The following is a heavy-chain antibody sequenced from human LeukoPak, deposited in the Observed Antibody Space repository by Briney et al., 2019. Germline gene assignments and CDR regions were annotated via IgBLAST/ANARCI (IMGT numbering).Heavy chain of an antibody. CDR3: ARESRLLWLGGFDH. D-gene: IGHD3-10*01. J-gene: IGHJ5*02. V-gene: IGHV4-34*01. CDR1: GGSVSGYY. CDR2: INHSGST. Sequence: SENLSRTCAVYGGSVSGYYWSWIRQPPGKGLEWIGEINHSGSTNDNQSLKSRVTISVDTSKNQFSLNLSSVTAANTAVYYCARESRLLWLGGFDHWGQGTLVSVSS.